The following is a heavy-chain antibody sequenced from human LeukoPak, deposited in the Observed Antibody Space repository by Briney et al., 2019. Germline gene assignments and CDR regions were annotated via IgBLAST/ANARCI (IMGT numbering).Heavy chain of an antibody. Sequence: PGGSLRLSCAGYGFTFSSYEMNWARQAPGKGLEWLSYISGSGNTIYYADSVKGRFTMSRDNAKNSVHLQMNSLRADDTAVYYCARDHRGYGWFDFWGQGTLVTVSS. CDR3: ARDHRGYGWFDF. V-gene: IGHV3-48*03. D-gene: IGHD2-15*01. CDR1: GFTFSSYE. CDR2: ISGSGNTI. J-gene: IGHJ5*01.